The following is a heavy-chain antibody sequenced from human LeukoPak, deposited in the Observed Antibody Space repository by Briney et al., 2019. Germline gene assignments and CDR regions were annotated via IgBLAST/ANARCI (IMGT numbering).Heavy chain of an antibody. CDR1: GYTLTELS. J-gene: IGHJ4*02. CDR3: ATDPVGYCSANGCYSVDY. V-gene: IGHV1-24*01. Sequence: GASVKVSCKVSGYTLTELSMHWVRQAPGKGLEWMGGFDPEDGEKVCAQKFQGRLTMTEDTSTDTAYMELSSLRSDDTAVYYCATDPVGYCSANGCYSVDYWGQGTLVTVSS. D-gene: IGHD2-15*01. CDR2: FDPEDGEK.